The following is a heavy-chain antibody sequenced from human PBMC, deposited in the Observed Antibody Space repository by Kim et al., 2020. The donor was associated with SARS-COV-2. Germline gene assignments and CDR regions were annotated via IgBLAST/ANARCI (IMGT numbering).Heavy chain of an antibody. Sequence: ASVKVSCKASGYTFTSYYMHWVRQAPGQGLEWMGIINPSGGSTSYAQKFQGRVTMTRDTSTSTVYMELSSLRSEDTAVYYCARLAMDTAMLYNWFDPWGQGTLVTVSS. D-gene: IGHD5-18*01. CDR2: INPSGGST. CDR3: ARLAMDTAMLYNWFDP. V-gene: IGHV1-46*01. J-gene: IGHJ5*02. CDR1: GYTFTSYY.